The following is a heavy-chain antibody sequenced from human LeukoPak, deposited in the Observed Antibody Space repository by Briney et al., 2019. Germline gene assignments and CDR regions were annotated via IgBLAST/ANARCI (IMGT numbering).Heavy chain of an antibody. V-gene: IGHV4-59*01. CDR2: IYYSGST. CDR1: GGSISSYY. D-gene: IGHD2-2*01. CDR3: ASTNCSSTSCYGNWFDP. J-gene: IGHJ5*02. Sequence: SETLSLTCTVSGGSISSYYWSWIRQPPGKGLEWIGYIYYSGSTNYNPSLKSRVTISVDTSKNQFSLKLSSVTAADTAVYYCASTNCSSTSCYGNWFDPWGQGTLVTVSS.